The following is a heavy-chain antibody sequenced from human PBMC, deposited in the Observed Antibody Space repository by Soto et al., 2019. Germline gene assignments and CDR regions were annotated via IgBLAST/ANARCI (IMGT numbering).Heavy chain of an antibody. Sequence: GGSLRLSCAASGFTFSDYYMTWIRQAPGKGLEWVSYISSSGTTIYYADSVKGRFTISRDNAKNSVYLQMNSLRAEDTAVYYCASRTNNWFDPWGQGTLVTVSS. J-gene: IGHJ5*02. CDR1: GFTFSDYY. V-gene: IGHV3-11*04. CDR3: ASRTNNWFDP. D-gene: IGHD3-3*01. CDR2: ISSSGTTI.